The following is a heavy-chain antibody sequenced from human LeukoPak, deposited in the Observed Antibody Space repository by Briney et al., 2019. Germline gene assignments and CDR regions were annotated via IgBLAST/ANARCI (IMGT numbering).Heavy chain of an antibody. D-gene: IGHD2-15*01. CDR2: INAGNGNT. J-gene: IGHJ4*02. Sequence: ASVKVSCKASGYTFTSYAMHWVRQAPGQRLEWMGWINAGNGNTKYSQKFQGRVTITRDTSASTAYMELSSLRSEDTAVYYCARFGCLSLSGGSCYPFDYWGQGTLVTVSS. CDR3: ARFGCLSLSGGSCYPFDY. CDR1: GYTFTSYA. V-gene: IGHV1-3*01.